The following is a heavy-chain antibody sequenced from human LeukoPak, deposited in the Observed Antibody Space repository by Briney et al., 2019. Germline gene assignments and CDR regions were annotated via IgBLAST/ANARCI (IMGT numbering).Heavy chain of an antibody. Sequence: PSETLSLTCAVYGGSFSGYYWSWIRQPPGKGLEWIGEMNHSGSTNYNPSLKSRVTISVDTSKNQFSLKLSSVTAADTAVYYCARGRVYYYDSSGYHYARYFDYWGQGTLVTVSS. CDR3: ARGRVYYYDSSGYHYARYFDY. D-gene: IGHD3-22*01. CDR1: GGSFSGYY. CDR2: MNHSGST. V-gene: IGHV4-34*01. J-gene: IGHJ4*02.